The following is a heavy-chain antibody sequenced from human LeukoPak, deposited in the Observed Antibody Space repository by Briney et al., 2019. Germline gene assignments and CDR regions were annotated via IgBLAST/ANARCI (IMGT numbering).Heavy chain of an antibody. V-gene: IGHV3-7*01. D-gene: IGHD1-26*01. CDR2: IKEDGSQK. CDR1: GFTFRSYW. Sequence: GGSLRLSCAASGFTFRSYWMTWVRQAPGKGLEWVANIKEDGSQKYYVDSVQGRFTISRDNAKNSLYLHMDSLRAEDRAVYYCARIISGLYYGDAFDVWGQGAIVTVSS. J-gene: IGHJ3*01. CDR3: ARIISGLYYGDAFDV.